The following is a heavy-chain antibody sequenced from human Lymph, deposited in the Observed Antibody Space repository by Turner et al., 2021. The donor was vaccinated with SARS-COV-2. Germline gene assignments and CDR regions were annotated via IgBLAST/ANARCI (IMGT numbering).Heavy chain of an antibody. CDR1: GIIVRRNY. D-gene: IGHD6-13*01. Sequence: EVQLVETGGGLIQSGGSLRLSCAASGIIVRRNYMNWVRQAPGKGLEWVSVIYSGGTTYYADSVKGRFTISRDNSKNTLYLQMNSLRVEDTAVYYCARDLGTYGMDVWGQGTTVTVSS. V-gene: IGHV3-53*02. J-gene: IGHJ6*02. CDR2: IYSGGTT. CDR3: ARDLGTYGMDV.